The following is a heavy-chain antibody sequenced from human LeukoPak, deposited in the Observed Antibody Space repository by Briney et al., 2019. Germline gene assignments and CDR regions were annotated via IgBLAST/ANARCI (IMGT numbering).Heavy chain of an antibody. CDR1: GGSISSYY. J-gene: IGHJ5*02. D-gene: IGHD3-3*01. CDR3: ARENYDFWSGDYSGSWFDP. V-gene: IGHV4-59*01. Sequence: SETLPLTCTVSGGSISSYYWSWIRQPPGKGREGMGYIYYSGSTNYNPALKSRVTISVDTSKTQFSLKPSSVTAADTAVYYGARENYDFWSGDYSGSWFDPWGQGTLVTASS. CDR2: IYYSGST.